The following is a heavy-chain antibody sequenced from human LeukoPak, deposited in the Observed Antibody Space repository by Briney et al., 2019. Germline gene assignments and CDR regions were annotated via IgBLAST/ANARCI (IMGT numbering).Heavy chain of an antibody. CDR1: VGTFSSYA. CDR3: VWSNAVAGCDYYYMDV. V-gene: IGHV1-69*06. J-gene: IGHJ6*03. D-gene: IGHD6-19*01. Sequence: ASVKVSRKASVGTFSSYAGSWVRQAPGQGLEWVGGIIPRFGTANYAQKFQARETLTADKSTSTDNLELSRLRSEDTAGSYCVWSNAVAGCDYYYMDVWGKGTTVTVS. CDR2: IIPRFGTA.